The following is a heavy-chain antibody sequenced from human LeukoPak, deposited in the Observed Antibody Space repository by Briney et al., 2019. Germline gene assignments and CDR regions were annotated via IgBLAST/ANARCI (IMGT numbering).Heavy chain of an antibody. CDR3: ARDSRGYYDSSGYFDH. CDR1: GVSVSSDSYY. D-gene: IGHD3-22*01. CDR2: IYYSGTT. Sequence: SETLSLTCTVSGVSVSSDSYYWSWIRQPPGKGLEWIGYIYYSGTTKQNPSLKSRVTLSVDTSKNQLYLKLNSVTAADTAVYYCARDSRGYYDSSGYFDHWGQGTLVTVSS. J-gene: IGHJ4*02. V-gene: IGHV4-61*01.